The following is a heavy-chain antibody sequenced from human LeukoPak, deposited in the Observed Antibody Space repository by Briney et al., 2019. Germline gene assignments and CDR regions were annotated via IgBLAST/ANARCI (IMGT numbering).Heavy chain of an antibody. CDR3: ARVLHKRNYDSTTYYGY. J-gene: IGHJ4*02. Sequence: GGSLRLSCAASGFTFSSYSMNWLRQAPGKGLEWVSSISSSSGYIYYADSVKGRFTISTDNAKNSLFLQMNSLRAEDTAVYYCARVLHKRNYDSTTYYGYWGQGTLVTVSS. V-gene: IGHV3-21*01. D-gene: IGHD3-22*01. CDR2: ISSSSGYI. CDR1: GFTFSSYS.